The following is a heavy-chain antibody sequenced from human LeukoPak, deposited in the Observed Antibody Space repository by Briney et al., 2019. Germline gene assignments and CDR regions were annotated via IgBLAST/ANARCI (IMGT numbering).Heavy chain of an antibody. CDR1: GFTFSSYA. D-gene: IGHD3-22*01. CDR2: ISGSGGST. CDR3: AKNGGITMIVVVAGGRNYYFDY. Sequence: GGSLRLSCAASGFTFSSYAMSWVRQAPGKGLEWVSAISGSGGSTYYADSVKGRFTISRDNSKNTLYPQMNSLRAEDTAVYYCAKNGGITMIVVVAGGRNYYFDYWGQGTLVTVSS. J-gene: IGHJ4*02. V-gene: IGHV3-23*01.